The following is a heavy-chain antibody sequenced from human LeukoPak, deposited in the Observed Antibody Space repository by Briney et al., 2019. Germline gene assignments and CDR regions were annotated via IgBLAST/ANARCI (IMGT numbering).Heavy chain of an antibody. Sequence: GGSLRLSCAASGFTFSSYWMNWARQAPGKGLEWVGRTRNKANSYTTEYAASVKGRFTISRDDSKNSLYLQMNSLKTEDTAVYYCTRVGLGTYDFDYWGQGTLVTVSS. J-gene: IGHJ4*02. CDR3: TRVGLGTYDFDY. CDR1: GFTFSSYW. D-gene: IGHD7-27*01. V-gene: IGHV3-72*01. CDR2: TRNKANSYTT.